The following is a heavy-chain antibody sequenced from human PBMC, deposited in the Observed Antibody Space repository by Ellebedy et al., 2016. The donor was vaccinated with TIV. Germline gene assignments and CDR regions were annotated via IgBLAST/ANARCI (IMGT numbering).Heavy chain of an antibody. CDR2: ITPNTGST. V-gene: IGHV1-46*01. Sequence: ASVKVSCXASGFTLTGYYIHWVRQAPGQGPKWMGIITPNTGSTTYAQRFQGRVSMTRDTSRNTVYMELRSLISDDTAVYYCARVPLPGKADYWGQGTLVTVSS. J-gene: IGHJ4*02. D-gene: IGHD4-23*01. CDR1: GFTLTGYY. CDR3: ARVPLPGKADY.